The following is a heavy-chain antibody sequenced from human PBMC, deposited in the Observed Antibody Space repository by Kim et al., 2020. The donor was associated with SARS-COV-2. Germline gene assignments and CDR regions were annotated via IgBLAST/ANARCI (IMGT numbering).Heavy chain of an antibody. Sequence: ASVKVSCKASGYTFTSYAMHWVRQAPGQRLEWMGWINAGNGNTKYSQKFQGRVTITRDTSASTAYMELSSLRSEDTAVYYCARDSKQQLPRGDYYYYGMDVWGQGTTVTVSS. J-gene: IGHJ6*02. CDR2: INAGNGNT. CDR3: ARDSKQQLPRGDYYYYGMDV. CDR1: GYTFTSYA. V-gene: IGHV1-3*01. D-gene: IGHD6-13*01.